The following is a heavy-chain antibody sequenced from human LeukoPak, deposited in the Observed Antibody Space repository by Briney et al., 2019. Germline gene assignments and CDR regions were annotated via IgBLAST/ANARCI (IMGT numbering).Heavy chain of an antibody. D-gene: IGHD3-22*01. CDR2: IYHSGST. V-gene: IGHV4-4*02. CDR3: AREGSEYYDSSGLLLSGLAY. Sequence: TLSLTCAVSGGSISSSNWWSWVRPPPGKGLEWIGEIYHSGSTNYNPSLKSRVTISVDKSKNQFSLKLSSVTAADTAVYYCAREGSEYYDSSGLLLSGLAYWGQGTLVTVSS. CDR1: GGSISSSNW. J-gene: IGHJ4*02.